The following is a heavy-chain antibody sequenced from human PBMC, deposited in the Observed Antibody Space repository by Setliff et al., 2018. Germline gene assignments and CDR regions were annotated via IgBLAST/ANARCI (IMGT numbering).Heavy chain of an antibody. Sequence: PSETLSLTCGVSGISISSGHYWGWIRQPPGKGLEWIATIYHKGRTYYNPSLDSRVTISLDTFKNHFSLRLSSVTAADTAVYYCASPRRDDLDSPFDAFDIWGQGTKVTVS. D-gene: IGHD3-3*01. CDR2: IYHKGRT. V-gene: IGHV4-38-2*01. CDR3: ASPRRDDLDSPFDAFDI. J-gene: IGHJ3*02. CDR1: GISISSGHY.